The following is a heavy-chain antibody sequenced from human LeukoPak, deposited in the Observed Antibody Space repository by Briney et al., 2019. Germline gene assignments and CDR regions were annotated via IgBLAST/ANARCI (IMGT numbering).Heavy chain of an antibody. CDR2: IYHSGST. Sequence: SETLSLTCTVSGGSISSGGYYWSWIRQPPGKGLEWIGYIYHSGSTYYNPSLKSRVTISVDRSRNQFSLKLSSVTAADTAVYYCARGHMARGVIGDWGQGTLVTVSS. J-gene: IGHJ4*02. CDR1: GGSISSGGYY. CDR3: ARGHMARGVIGD. D-gene: IGHD3-10*01. V-gene: IGHV4-30-2*01.